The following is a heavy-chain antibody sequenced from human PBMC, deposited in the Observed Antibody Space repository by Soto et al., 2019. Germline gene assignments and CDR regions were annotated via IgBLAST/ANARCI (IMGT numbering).Heavy chain of an antibody. CDR3: ARGHDSIIFDY. Sequence: ASVKGSWKASGYTFTGYDINWVRQATGQGLEWMGWMNPNSGNTGYAQKFQGRVTMTRNTSISTAYMELSSLRSEDTAVYYCARGHDSIIFDYWGQGTLVTVSS. V-gene: IGHV1-8*01. CDR1: GYTFTGYD. D-gene: IGHD3-22*01. CDR2: MNPNSGNT. J-gene: IGHJ4*02.